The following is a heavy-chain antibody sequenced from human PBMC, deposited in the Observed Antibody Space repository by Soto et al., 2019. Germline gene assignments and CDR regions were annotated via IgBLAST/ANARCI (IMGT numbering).Heavy chain of an antibody. CDR1: GGSISSSNW. CDR3: ARANPPYCSGGSCYPGAEYFQH. D-gene: IGHD2-15*01. J-gene: IGHJ1*01. Sequence: SETLSLTCAVSGGSISSSNWWSWVRQPPGKGLEWIGEIYHSGSTNYNPSLKGRVTISVDKSKNQFSLKLSSVTAADTAVYYCARANPPYCSGGSCYPGAEYFQHWGQGTLVTVSS. V-gene: IGHV4-4*02. CDR2: IYHSGST.